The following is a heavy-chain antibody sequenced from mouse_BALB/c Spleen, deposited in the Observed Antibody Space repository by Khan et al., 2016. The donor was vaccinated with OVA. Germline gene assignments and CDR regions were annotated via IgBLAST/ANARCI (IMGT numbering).Heavy chain of an antibody. CDR3: ARQPYYHYNVMDY. Sequence: VQLQESGPGLVAPSQSLSITCTISGFSLTNYGVHWVRQPPGKGLEWLVVIWSDGSTTYNSALKSRPTISKDNSKSQVFLKLNSLQTDDTAMYFCARQPYYHYNVMDYWGQGTSVTVSS. V-gene: IGHV2-6-1*01. CDR1: GFSLTNYG. CDR2: IWSDGST. D-gene: IGHD2-10*01. J-gene: IGHJ4*01.